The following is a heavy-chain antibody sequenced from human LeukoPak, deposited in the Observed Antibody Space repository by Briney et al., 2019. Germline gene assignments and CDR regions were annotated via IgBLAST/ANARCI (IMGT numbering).Heavy chain of an antibody. V-gene: IGHV4-59*01. J-gene: IGHJ6*04. Sequence: PSETLSLTCAVYGGSFSGYYWSWIRQPPGKGLEWIGYIYYSGSTNYNPSLKSRVTISVDTSKNQFSLKLSSVTAADTAVYYCARGGCSGGSCYPDYYYGMDVWGKGTTVTVSS. D-gene: IGHD2-15*01. CDR1: GGSFSGYY. CDR3: ARGGCSGGSCYPDYYYGMDV. CDR2: IYYSGST.